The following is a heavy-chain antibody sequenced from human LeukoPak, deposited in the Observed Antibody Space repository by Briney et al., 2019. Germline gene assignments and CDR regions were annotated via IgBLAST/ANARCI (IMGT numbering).Heavy chain of an antibody. CDR2: IKQDGSEK. Sequence: GGSLRLSCAASGFTFSSYWMSWVRQAPGKGLEWVANIKQDGSEKYYVDSVKGRFTISRDNAKNSLYLQMNSLRAKDTAVYYCASTYGDRYYFDYWGQGTLVTVSS. D-gene: IGHD4-17*01. CDR3: ASTYGDRYYFDY. V-gene: IGHV3-7*01. J-gene: IGHJ4*02. CDR1: GFTFSSYW.